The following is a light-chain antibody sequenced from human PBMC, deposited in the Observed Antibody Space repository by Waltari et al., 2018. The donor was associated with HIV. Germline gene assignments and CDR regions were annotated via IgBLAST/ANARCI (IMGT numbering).Light chain of an antibody. CDR2: WAS. Sequence: DIVMTQSPDSLAVSLGERATINFQSSQSVLDSSNNKNYLAWYQQKPGQPPTLLIYWASSRESGVPDRFSGGGSGTDFTLTISSLQAEDVAVYYCQKYYSAPPTFGGGTKVEI. J-gene: IGKJ4*01. CDR1: QSVLDSSNNKNY. V-gene: IGKV4-1*01. CDR3: QKYYSAPPT.